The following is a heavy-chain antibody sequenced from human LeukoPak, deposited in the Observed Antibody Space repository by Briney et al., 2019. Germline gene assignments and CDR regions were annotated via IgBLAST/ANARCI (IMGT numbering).Heavy chain of an antibody. CDR3: AREEYDRGYYYGMDV. D-gene: IGHD3-9*01. J-gene: IGHJ6*02. Sequence: PSETLSLTCTVSGRSISSYYWSWIRQPPGKGLEWIGYIYYSGSTNYNPSLKSRVTISVDTSKNQFSLKLSSVTAADTAVYYCAREEYDRGYYYGMDVWGQGTTVTVSS. CDR2: IYYSGST. CDR1: GRSISSYY. V-gene: IGHV4-59*01.